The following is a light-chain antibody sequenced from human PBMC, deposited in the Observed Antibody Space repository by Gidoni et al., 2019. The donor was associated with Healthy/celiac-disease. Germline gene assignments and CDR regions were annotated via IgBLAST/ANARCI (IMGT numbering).Light chain of an antibody. CDR1: KLGDKY. V-gene: IGLV3-1*01. CDR3: QAWDSSTAGV. Sequence: SYELTQSPSVSVSPGQTASITCFGDKLGDKYASWYQQKPGQPPVLVIYQDSQRPSGIPERFSGSNSENTATLTSSGTQAMDEAYYYCQAWDSSTAGVFGTGTKVTVL. CDR2: QDS. J-gene: IGLJ1*01.